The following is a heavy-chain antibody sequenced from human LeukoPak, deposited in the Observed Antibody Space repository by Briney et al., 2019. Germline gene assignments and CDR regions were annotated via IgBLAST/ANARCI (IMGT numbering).Heavy chain of an antibody. CDR1: GGSISSSKW. D-gene: IGHD5-12*01. J-gene: IGHJ4*02. V-gene: IGHV4-4*02. CDR2: IYHSGST. Sequence: SGTLSLTCAVSGGSISSSKWWSWVRQPPGKGLEWIGEIYHSGSTNYNPSLKSRVTILVDKSKNQFSLKLSSVTAADTAVYYCARADDIVATIGYWGQGTLVTVSS. CDR3: ARADDIVATIGY.